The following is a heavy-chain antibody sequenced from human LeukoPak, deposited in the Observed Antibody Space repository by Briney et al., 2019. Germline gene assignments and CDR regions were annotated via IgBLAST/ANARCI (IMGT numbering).Heavy chain of an antibody. CDR2: ISAYNGNT. CDR1: GGTFSSYG. D-gene: IGHD6-19*01. V-gene: IGHV1-18*01. J-gene: IGHJ4*02. Sequence: ASVKVSCKASGGTFSSYGISWVRQAPGQGLEWMGWISAYNGNTNYAQKLQGRVTMTTDTSTSTAYMELRSLRSDDTAVYYCAGELPPVAGFEYWGQGTLVTVSS. CDR3: AGELPPVAGFEY.